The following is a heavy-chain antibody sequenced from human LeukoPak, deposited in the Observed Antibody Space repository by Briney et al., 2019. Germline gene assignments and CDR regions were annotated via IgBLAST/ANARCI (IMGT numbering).Heavy chain of an antibody. V-gene: IGHV3-7*01. Sequence: PGGSLRLSCAASGFTFSSYWMSWVRQAPGKGLEWVANIKQDGSEKYYVDSVEGRFTISRDNAKNSLYLQMNSLRAEDTAVYYCAREQKNSLTIARYYYYYYDYMDVWGKGTTVTVSS. J-gene: IGHJ6*03. CDR1: GFTFSSYW. CDR2: IKQDGSEK. D-gene: IGHD3-3*01. CDR3: AREQKNSLTIARYYYYYYDYMDV.